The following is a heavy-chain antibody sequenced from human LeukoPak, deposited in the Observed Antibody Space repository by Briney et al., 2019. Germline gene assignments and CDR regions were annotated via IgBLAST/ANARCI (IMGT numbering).Heavy chain of an antibody. V-gene: IGHV3-33*01. J-gene: IGHJ4*02. CDR2: IWYDGSNK. CDR3: ARGQGHCSSTSCFYYFDY. Sequence: GGSLRLSCAASGFTFSSYGMHWVRQAPGKGLEWVAVIWYDGSNKYYADSVKGRFTISRDNSKNTLYLQMNSLRAEDTAVYYCARGQGHCSSTSCFYYFDYWGQGTLVTVSS. D-gene: IGHD2-2*01. CDR1: GFTFSSYG.